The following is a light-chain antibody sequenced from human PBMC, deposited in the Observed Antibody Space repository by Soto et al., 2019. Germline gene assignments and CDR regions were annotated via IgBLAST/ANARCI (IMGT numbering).Light chain of an antibody. CDR1: QSMSATN. J-gene: IGKJ1*01. Sequence: LTPSPGTLSSSPRERSTLFCRTSQSMSATNLAWYQQKPGQAPRLLIYGASTRATSSPDRCSGSRSGTDFSLTTSRLVPEEDAVYYCRQYDRSLEFAFGEGTKVDIK. V-gene: IGKV3-20*01. CDR3: RQYDRSLEFA. CDR2: GAS.